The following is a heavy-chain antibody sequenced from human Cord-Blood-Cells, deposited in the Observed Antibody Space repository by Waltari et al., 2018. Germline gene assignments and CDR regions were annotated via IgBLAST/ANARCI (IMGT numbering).Heavy chain of an antibody. CDR1: GVTFSSYA. J-gene: IGHJ4*02. V-gene: IGHV3-30*04. D-gene: IGHD6-6*01. Sequence: QVQLVESGGGVVQPGRSLRLSCAASGVTFSSYAMHWARRAPGKGVEWVSVISYDGSNKYYADAVKGRFTISRDNSKNTLYLQMNSLRAEDTAGYYCARGGYIAASPDYWGQGTLVTVSS. CDR3: ARGGYIAASPDY. CDR2: ISYDGSNK.